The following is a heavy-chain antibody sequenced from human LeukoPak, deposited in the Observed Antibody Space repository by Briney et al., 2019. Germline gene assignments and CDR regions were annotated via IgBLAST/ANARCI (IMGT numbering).Heavy chain of an antibody. CDR3: ARQGGIAAAGKDAFDI. CDR2: IYPGDSDT. D-gene: IGHD6-13*01. J-gene: IGHJ3*02. Sequence: GESLKISCKGSGYSFTSYWIGWVRQMPGKGLEWMGIIYPGDSDTRYSPSFQGQVTISADKSISTAYLQWSSLKASDTAMYYCARQGGIAAAGKDAFDIWGQGTMVTVPS. V-gene: IGHV5-51*01. CDR1: GYSFTSYW.